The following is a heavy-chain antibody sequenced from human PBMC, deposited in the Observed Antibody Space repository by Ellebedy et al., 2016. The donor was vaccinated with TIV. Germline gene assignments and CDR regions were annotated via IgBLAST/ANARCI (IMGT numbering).Heavy chain of an antibody. CDR2: IYPGYSDA. D-gene: IGHD3-10*01. J-gene: IGHJ4*02. Sequence: KVSCKGSGHIFTTYWIGWVRQMPGKGLEWMGIIYPGYSDARYSPSFQGQVTISADKSISTAYLQWSSLKSSDTAMYYCARRARFGELDYWGQGTLVTVSS. CDR1: GHIFTTYW. V-gene: IGHV5-51*01. CDR3: ARRARFGELDY.